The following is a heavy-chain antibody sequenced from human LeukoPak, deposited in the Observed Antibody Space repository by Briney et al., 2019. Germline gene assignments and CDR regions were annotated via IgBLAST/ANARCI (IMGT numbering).Heavy chain of an antibody. CDR2: TYYRSKWYN. Sequence: SQTLSLTCAISGDSVSSNSAAWNWIRQSPSRGLEWLGRTYYRSKWYNDYAVSVRSRITINPDTSKNQFSLQLNSVTPEDTAVYYCARDRNSGWSGNNWFDPWGQGTLVTVSS. CDR3: ARDRNSGWSGNNWFDP. J-gene: IGHJ5*02. V-gene: IGHV6-1*01. D-gene: IGHD6-19*01. CDR1: GDSVSSNSAA.